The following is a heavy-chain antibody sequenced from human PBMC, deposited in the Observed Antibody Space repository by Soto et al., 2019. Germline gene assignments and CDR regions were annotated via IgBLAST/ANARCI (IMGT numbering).Heavy chain of an antibody. CDR3: ARDRCTNGVCYTRSFDY. Sequence: SVKVSCMSSGYTFTGYVIRWMRQSPVQRLEWMGWINAVNGNTKYSQKFQGSVTITRDTSASTAYMELSSLISEDTAMYYCARDRCTNGVCYTRSFDYWGQGILVTVS. V-gene: IGHV1-3*01. CDR2: INAVNGNT. D-gene: IGHD2-8*01. CDR1: GYTFTGYV. J-gene: IGHJ4*02.